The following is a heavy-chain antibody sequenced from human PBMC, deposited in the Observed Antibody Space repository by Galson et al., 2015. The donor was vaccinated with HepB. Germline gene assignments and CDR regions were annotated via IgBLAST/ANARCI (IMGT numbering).Heavy chain of an antibody. J-gene: IGHJ6*03. Sequence: SLRLSCAASGFTVSSNYMSWVRQAPGKGLEWVSVIYSGGSTYYADSVKGRFTISRDNSKNTLYLQMNSLRAEDTAVYYCARQGVTNPWYYYYYMDVWGKGTTVTVSS. CDR2: IYSGGST. D-gene: IGHD1-26*01. V-gene: IGHV3-53*01. CDR3: ARQGVTNPWYYYYYMDV. CDR1: GFTVSSNY.